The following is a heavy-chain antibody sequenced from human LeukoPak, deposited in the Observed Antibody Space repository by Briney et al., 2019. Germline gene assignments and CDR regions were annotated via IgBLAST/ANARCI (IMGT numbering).Heavy chain of an antibody. CDR2: IKSNNDGGTT. Sequence: GGSLRLSCAASGFIFNKAWMNWVRQAPGKGPEWVGRIKSNNDGGTTDYASPVEGRFIISRDDSKNTIYLQMNRLIVDDTAIYYCTPVMVEDRGFWGQGTLVTVSS. CDR1: GFIFNKAW. V-gene: IGHV3-15*01. J-gene: IGHJ4*02. CDR3: TPVMVEDRGF. D-gene: IGHD2-21*01.